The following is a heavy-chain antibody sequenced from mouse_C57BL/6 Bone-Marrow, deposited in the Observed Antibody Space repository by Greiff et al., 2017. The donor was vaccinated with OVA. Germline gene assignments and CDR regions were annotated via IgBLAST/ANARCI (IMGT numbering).Heavy chain of an antibody. J-gene: IGHJ1*03. Sequence: QVQLQQPGAELVKPGASVKLSCKASGYTFTSYWMHWVKQRPGQGLEWIGMIHPNSGSTNYNEKFKSKATLTVDKSSSTAYMQLSSLTSEDSAVYYCAERGGSKYFDVWGTGTTVTVSS. CDR2: IHPNSGST. V-gene: IGHV1-64*01. CDR1: GYTFTSYW. CDR3: AERGGSKYFDV. D-gene: IGHD1-1*01.